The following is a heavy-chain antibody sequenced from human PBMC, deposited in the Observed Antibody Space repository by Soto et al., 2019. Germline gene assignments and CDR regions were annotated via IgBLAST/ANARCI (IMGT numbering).Heavy chain of an antibody. V-gene: IGHV3-11*01. CDR3: ARGGVASVRGGDFDY. D-gene: IGHD3-10*02. CDR1: GFTFSDYY. J-gene: IGHJ4*02. Sequence: QVQLVESGGGLVKPGGSLRLSCAASGFTFSDYYMTWIRQAPGKGLEWVSYISTGGLTIYYADSVKGRFNISRDHAKIYLYLQMDSLRAEDTGVYYCARGGVASVRGGDFDYWGQGTLVTVSS. CDR2: ISTGGLTI.